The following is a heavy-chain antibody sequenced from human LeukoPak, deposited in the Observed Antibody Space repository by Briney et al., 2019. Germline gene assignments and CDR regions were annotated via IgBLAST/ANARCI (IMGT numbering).Heavy chain of an antibody. Sequence: GASLKISCKGSGYSFTSYWIGWVRPMPGKGLEWMGIIYPGDSDTRYSPSFQGQVTISADKSISTAYLQWSSLKASDTAMYYCARQGYSGSPGDYFDYWGQGTLVTVSS. CDR2: IYPGDSDT. V-gene: IGHV5-51*01. D-gene: IGHD1-26*01. CDR1: GYSFTSYW. CDR3: ARQGYSGSPGDYFDY. J-gene: IGHJ4*02.